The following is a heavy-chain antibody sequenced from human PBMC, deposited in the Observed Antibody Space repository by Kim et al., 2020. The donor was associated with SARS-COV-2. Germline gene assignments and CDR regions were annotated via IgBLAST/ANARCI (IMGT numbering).Heavy chain of an antibody. CDR3: ARGLVTNWFDP. V-gene: IGHV1-8*01. Sequence: TGYAQKFQGRVTMTRNTSISTAYMELSSLRSEDTDVYYCARGLVTNWFDPWGQGTLVTVSS. D-gene: IGHD2-21*02. CDR2: T. J-gene: IGHJ5*02.